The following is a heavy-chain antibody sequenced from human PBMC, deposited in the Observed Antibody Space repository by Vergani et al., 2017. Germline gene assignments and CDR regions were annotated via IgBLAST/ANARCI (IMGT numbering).Heavy chain of an antibody. D-gene: IGHD2-2*02. CDR1: GFTFSSYA. CDR2: ISGSGGST. Sequence: EVQLLESGGGLVQPGGSLRLSCAASGFTFSSYAMCWVRQAPGKGLEWVSAISGSGGSTYYADSVKGRFTISRDNSKNTLYLQMNSLRAEDTAVYYCAKDFCSSTSCYTPPDAFDIWGQGTMVTVSS. V-gene: IGHV3-23*01. CDR3: AKDFCSSTSCYTPPDAFDI. J-gene: IGHJ3*02.